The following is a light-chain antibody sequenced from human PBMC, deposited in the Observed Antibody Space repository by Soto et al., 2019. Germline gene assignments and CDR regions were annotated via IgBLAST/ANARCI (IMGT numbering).Light chain of an antibody. V-gene: IGLV2-14*03. J-gene: IGLJ1*01. CDR2: DVS. CDR3: RSYSSSSTYV. CDR1: SSDVGVYNS. Sequence: QSALTQPASVSGSPGQSITISCTVTSSDVGVYNSVSLYQHHPGTAPKLMIYDVSNRPSGVSNRFSGSKSGNTASLTISVIQDEDESDYYCRSYSSSSTYVFGTGPKLTVL.